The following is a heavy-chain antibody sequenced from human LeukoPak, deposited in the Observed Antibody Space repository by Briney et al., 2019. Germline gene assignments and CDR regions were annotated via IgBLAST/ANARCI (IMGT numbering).Heavy chain of an antibody. V-gene: IGHV3-53*01. CDR2: IYSGGST. J-gene: IGHJ5*02. Sequence: GGSLRLSCAASGFTVSSNYMSWVRQAPGKGLEWVSVIYSGGSTYYADSVKGRFTISRDNSKNTLYLQMNSLRAEDTAVYYCARGYGYCSSTSCYAGSGRFDPWGQGTLVTVSS. CDR3: ARGYGYCSSTSCYAGSGRFDP. CDR1: GFTVSSNY. D-gene: IGHD2-2*03.